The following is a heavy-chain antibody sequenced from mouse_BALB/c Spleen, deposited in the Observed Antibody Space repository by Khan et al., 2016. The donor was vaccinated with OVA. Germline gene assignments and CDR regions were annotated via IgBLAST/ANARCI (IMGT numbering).Heavy chain of an antibody. CDR3: ARPPYFSYVLDN. V-gene: IGHV9-3-1*01. Sequence: QIQLVQSGPELKKPGETVKISCKASGHTFTKYGMNWVKQAPGKGLKWMGWINTYTGEPAYADDFNGRFAFSLETSASTADLHINNLKNEDTATYFCARPPYFSYVLDNWGQGTSVTVSS. D-gene: IGHD2-10*01. CDR2: INTYTGEP. CDR1: GHTFTKYG. J-gene: IGHJ4*01.